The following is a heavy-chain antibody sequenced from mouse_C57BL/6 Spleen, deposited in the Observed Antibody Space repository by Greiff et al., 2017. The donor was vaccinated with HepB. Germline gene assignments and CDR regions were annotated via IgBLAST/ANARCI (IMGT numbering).Heavy chain of an antibody. V-gene: IGHV5-4*01. CDR2: ISDGGSYT. Sequence: EVQLQESGGGLVKPGGSLKLSCAASGFTFSSYAMSWVRQTPEKRLEWVATISDGGSYTYYPDNVKGRFTISRDNAKNNLYLQMSHLKSEDTAMYYCARVWGRGYYFDYWGQGTTLTVSS. D-gene: IGHD1-1*02. CDR3: ARVWGRGYYFDY. J-gene: IGHJ2*01. CDR1: GFTFSSYA.